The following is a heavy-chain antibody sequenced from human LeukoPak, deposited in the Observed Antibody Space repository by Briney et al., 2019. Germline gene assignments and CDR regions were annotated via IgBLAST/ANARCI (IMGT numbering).Heavy chain of an antibody. CDR1: GFSFSSHA. CDR2: ISSYENNM. D-gene: IGHD4-17*01. J-gene: IGHJ4*02. CDR3: ARVSPNTVTTLQYFDY. Sequence: GRSLRLSCAASGFSFSSHAMHWVRQAPGLGLEWVAVISSYENNMYYVDSVKGRFTISRDNSRNTVYLQMNSLRPEDTAVYYCARVSPNTVTTLQYFDYWGQGTLVTVSS. V-gene: IGHV3-30*04.